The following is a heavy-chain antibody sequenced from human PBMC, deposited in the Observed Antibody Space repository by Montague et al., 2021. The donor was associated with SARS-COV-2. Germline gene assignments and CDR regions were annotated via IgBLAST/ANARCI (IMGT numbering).Heavy chain of an antibody. D-gene: IGHD2-15*01. CDR3: ATEVVVGHYYYYYGMDV. J-gene: IGHJ6*02. CDR2: IYYSGST. V-gene: IGHV4-39*01. CDR1: GGSISSSSYY. Sequence: SETLSLTCTVSGGSISSSSYYWGWIRQPPGKGLEWIGSIYYSGSTYYNPSLKSRATISVDTSKNQFSLKLSSVTAADTAVYYCATEVVVGHYYYYYGMDVWGQGTTVTVSS.